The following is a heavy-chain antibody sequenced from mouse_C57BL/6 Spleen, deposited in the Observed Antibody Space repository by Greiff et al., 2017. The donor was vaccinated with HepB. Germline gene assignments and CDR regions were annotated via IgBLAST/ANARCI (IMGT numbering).Heavy chain of an antibody. V-gene: IGHV1-81*01. D-gene: IGHD1-1*01. Sequence: VQLQQSGAELARPGASVKLSCKASGYTFTSYGISWVKQRTGQGLEWIGEIYPRSGNTYYNEKFKGKATLTADKSSSTAYMELRSLTSEDSAVYFCARRTTTVGFDGSGGMDYRGQGTSFTVSS. J-gene: IGHJ4*01. CDR3: ARRTTTVGFDGSGGMDY. CDR2: IYPRSGNT. CDR1: GYTFTSYG.